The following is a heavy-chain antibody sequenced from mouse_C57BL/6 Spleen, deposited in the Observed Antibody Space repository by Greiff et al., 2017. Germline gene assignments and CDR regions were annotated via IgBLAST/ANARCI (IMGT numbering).Heavy chain of an antibody. Sequence: EVKLVESGGDLVKPGGSLKLSCAASGFTFSSYGMSWVRQTPDKRLEWVATISSGGSYTYYPDSVKGRFTISRDNAKNTLYLQMSSLKSEDTAMYYCARHDYDNAMDYWGQGTSVTVSS. V-gene: IGHV5-6*02. CDR3: ARHDYDNAMDY. CDR1: GFTFSSYG. J-gene: IGHJ4*01. D-gene: IGHD2-4*01. CDR2: ISSGGSYT.